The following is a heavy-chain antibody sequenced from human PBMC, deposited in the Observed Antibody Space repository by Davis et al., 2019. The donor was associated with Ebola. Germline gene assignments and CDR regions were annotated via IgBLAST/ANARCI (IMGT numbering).Heavy chain of an antibody. CDR2: IKSKTDGGTT. V-gene: IGHV3-15*01. D-gene: IGHD2-2*01. CDR1: GFTLNNAW. Sequence: GESLKISCVASGFTLNNAWMSWVRQAPGKGLEWVGRIKSKTDGGTTDYAEPVKGRVTISRDDSKTTLYLQMNSLKTEDTAVYYCTTNLVPAATRGVYYYYYYMDVWGKGTTVTVSS. CDR3: TTNLVPAATRGVYYYYYYMDV. J-gene: IGHJ6*03.